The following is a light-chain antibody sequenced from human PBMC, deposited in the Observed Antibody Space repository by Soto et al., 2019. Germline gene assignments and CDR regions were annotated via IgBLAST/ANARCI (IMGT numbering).Light chain of an antibody. J-gene: IGKJ4*01. Sequence: DFQITQSPSTLSATVGDRVTITCRASQNIHSWLAWYQQKPGKAPKFLIYDVSTLESGVPSRFSGGGSGTDFTLTINNLQPDDFATYYCQQYNSYPLTFGGGTKVDIK. V-gene: IGKV1-5*01. CDR3: QQYNSYPLT. CDR2: DVS. CDR1: QNIHSW.